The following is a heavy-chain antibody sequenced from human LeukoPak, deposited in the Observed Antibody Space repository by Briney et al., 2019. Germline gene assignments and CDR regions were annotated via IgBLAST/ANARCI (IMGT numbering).Heavy chain of an antibody. CDR2: IYPGDSDT. J-gene: IGHJ5*02. V-gene: IGHV5-51*01. CDR1: GYSFTNYW. Sequence: PGESLKISCKGSGYSFTNYWIGWVRQMPGKGLEWMGIIYPGDSDTRYSPSFQGHVTISADKSISTAYLQWSSLKASDTAMYYCARHAGDSSDFPKWFDPWGQGTLVTVSS. CDR3: ARHAGDSSDFPKWFDP. D-gene: IGHD3-22*01.